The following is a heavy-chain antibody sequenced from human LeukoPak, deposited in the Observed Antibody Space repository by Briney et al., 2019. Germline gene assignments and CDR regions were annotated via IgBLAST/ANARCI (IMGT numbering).Heavy chain of an antibody. J-gene: IGHJ4*02. Sequence: SETLSLTCTVSGGSISSYYWSWIRQPPGKGLEWIGEINHSGSTNYNPSLKSRVTISVDTSKNQFSLKLSSVTAADTAVYYCARGDDGYYYWGQGTLVTVSS. CDR1: GGSISSYY. CDR3: ARGDDGYYY. CDR2: INHSGST. D-gene: IGHD3-22*01. V-gene: IGHV4-34*01.